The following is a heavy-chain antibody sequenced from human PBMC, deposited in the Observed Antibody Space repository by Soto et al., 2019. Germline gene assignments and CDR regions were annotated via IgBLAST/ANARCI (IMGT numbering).Heavy chain of an antibody. CDR2: MNPNSGNT. CDR1: GGTFSSYR. Sequence: ASVKVSCKASGGTFSSYRINWVRHAPGQGLEWMGWMNPNSGNTGYAQKFQGRVTVTRNTSISAAYMELSSLRSEDTAVYYCARALGYNSRTGCSAGDSNWFDPRGRG. J-gene: IGHJ5*02. CDR3: ARALGYNSRTGCSAGDSNWFDP. V-gene: IGHV1-8*02. D-gene: IGHD2-2*01.